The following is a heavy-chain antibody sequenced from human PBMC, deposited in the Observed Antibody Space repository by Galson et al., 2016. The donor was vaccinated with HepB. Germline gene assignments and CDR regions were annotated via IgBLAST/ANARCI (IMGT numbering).Heavy chain of an antibody. V-gene: IGHV3-11*01. CDR3: ARDLTNSPHAFDL. Sequence: SLRLSCAASGFTFSDYYMSWMRQAPGKGLEWVSYIDISGKTTHDIDSVKGRFTISRDNAKNILFLQMNSLRVEDTALYYCARDLTNSPHAFDLWGQGTMVTVSS. CDR2: IDISGKTT. CDR1: GFTFSDYY. J-gene: IGHJ3*01. D-gene: IGHD2-8*01.